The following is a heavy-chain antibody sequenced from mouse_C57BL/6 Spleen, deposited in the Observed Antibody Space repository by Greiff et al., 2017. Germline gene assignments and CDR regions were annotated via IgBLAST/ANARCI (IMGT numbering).Heavy chain of an antibody. CDR3: ARDYYSNPYWYFDV. CDR1: GYTFTGYW. CDR2: ILPGSGST. J-gene: IGHJ1*03. Sequence: QVQLKQSGAELMKPGASVKLSCKATGYTFTGYWIEWVKQRPGHGLEWIGEILPGSGSTNYNEKFKGKATLTADTSSNTAYMQRSSLTTEDSAIDYCARDYYSNPYWYFDVWGTGTTVTVSS. V-gene: IGHV1-9*01. D-gene: IGHD2-5*01.